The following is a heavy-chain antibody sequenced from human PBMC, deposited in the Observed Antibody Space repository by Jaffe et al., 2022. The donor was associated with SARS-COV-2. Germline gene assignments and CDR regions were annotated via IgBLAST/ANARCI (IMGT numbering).Heavy chain of an antibody. V-gene: IGHV3-53*01. CDR2: LYTEADR. Sequence: EVQLVESGGGLVQPGGSLRLSCAASGFTVSSNYMSWVRQAPGKGLEWVSVLYTEADRYYTDSVKGRFTISRDSSKNTLFLQMNSLRADDTAVYYCVRGPFYSHSGGPNDAFDIWGQGTMVTVSS. CDR3: VRGPFYSHSGGPNDAFDI. D-gene: IGHD3-22*01. J-gene: IGHJ3*02. CDR1: GFTVSSNY.